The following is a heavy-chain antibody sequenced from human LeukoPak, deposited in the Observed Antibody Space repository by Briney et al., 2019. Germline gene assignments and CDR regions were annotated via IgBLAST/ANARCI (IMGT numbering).Heavy chain of an antibody. J-gene: IGHJ4*02. Sequence: PSETLSLTCAVSGASIDSHSWWSWVRQPPGKGLEWIGEIYHSGGANYKPSLKSRVTMSVDTSKNHFSLKLTSVTAADTAVYYCAYNRNFALDNWGQGTLVTFSS. D-gene: IGHD1-14*01. V-gene: IGHV4/OR15-8*01. CDR1: GASIDSHSW. CDR3: AYNRNFALDN. CDR2: IYHSGGA.